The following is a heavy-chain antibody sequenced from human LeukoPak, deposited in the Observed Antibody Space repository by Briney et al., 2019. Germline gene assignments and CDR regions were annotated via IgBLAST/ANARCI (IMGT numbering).Heavy chain of an antibody. V-gene: IGHV1-69*13. CDR1: GGTFTTYA. J-gene: IGHJ4*02. Sequence: GASVKVSCKASGGTFTTYAFSRVRQAPGKGHEWMGGVIPVFGTADYAQKFQGKVSITADESTNMAYMELHSLRFEDTAVYYCARDARNGRVYYFDSWGQGTLVTVSS. CDR2: VIPVFGTA. CDR3: ARDARNGRVYYFDS. D-gene: IGHD2-8*01.